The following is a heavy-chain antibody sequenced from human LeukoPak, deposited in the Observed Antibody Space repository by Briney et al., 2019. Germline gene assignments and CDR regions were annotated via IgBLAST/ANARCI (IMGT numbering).Heavy chain of an antibody. D-gene: IGHD2-2*01. CDR2: MNPNSGNT. CDR1: GYTFTSYD. Sequence: ASVKLSCKASGYTFTSYDINWVRQATGQGLEWMGWMNPNSGNTGYAQKFQGRVTMTRNTSISTAYMELSSLRSEDTAVYYCARGLYCSRTSCDVALNWNYGEVWFDPWGQGTLVTVSS. CDR3: ARGLYCSRTSCDVALNWNYGEVWFDP. V-gene: IGHV1-8*01. J-gene: IGHJ5*02.